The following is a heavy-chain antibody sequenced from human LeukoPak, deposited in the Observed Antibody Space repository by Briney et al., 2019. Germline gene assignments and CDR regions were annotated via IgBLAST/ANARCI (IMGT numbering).Heavy chain of an antibody. V-gene: IGHV3-74*01. J-gene: IGHJ6*03. D-gene: IGHD3-3*02. CDR3: AKDGTFSGSSNYYYIDV. CDR1: GFSFSTSW. Sequence: PGRSLRLSCAASGFSFSTSWMYWVRQAPGKGLLWVSRLNGDGSDPSYADSVKGRFTISRDNAKNTLYLQMKTLRAEDTGVYYCAKDGTFSGSSNYYYIDVRGKGTTVTISS. CDR2: LNGDGSDP.